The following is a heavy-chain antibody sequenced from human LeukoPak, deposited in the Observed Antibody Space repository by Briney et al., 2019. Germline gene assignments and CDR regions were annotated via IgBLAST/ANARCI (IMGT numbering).Heavy chain of an antibody. CDR1: GGSISTSTSHY. D-gene: IGHD2-15*01. Sequence: KPSEPLSLTCTVSGGSISTSTSHYWGWIRQPPGKALEWIGSIYYSVTTYHNPSLKSRITISVDTSKNYFSLKLSSVTAADTAVYYCARQRGYCSGGTCYRTPHFDYWGQGTLVTVSS. V-gene: IGHV4-39*01. CDR3: ARQRGYCSGGTCYRTPHFDY. CDR2: IYYSVTT. J-gene: IGHJ4*02.